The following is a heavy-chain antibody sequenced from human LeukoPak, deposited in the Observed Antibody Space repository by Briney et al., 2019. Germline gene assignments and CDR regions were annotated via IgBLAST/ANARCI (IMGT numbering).Heavy chain of an antibody. D-gene: IGHD6-19*01. Sequence: AASVKVSCKASGYTFSSYGITWVRQAPEQGLEWMGWISVYNGNVNYAQNLQGRVTMTTDTSTSTAYMELSSLRSEDTAVYYCARVPYSRIAVAGIEDYWGQGTLVTVSS. J-gene: IGHJ4*02. CDR1: GYTFSSYG. CDR3: ARVPYSRIAVAGIEDY. CDR2: ISVYNGNV. V-gene: IGHV1-18*01.